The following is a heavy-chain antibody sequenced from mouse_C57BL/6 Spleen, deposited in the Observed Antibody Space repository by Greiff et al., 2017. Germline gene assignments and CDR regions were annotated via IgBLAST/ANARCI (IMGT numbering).Heavy chain of an antibody. J-gene: IGHJ3*01. CDR3: ARRNYGFAY. V-gene: IGHV5-6*02. CDR1: GFTFSSYG. D-gene: IGHD2-1*01. Sequence: EVKLVESGGDLVKPGGSLKLSCAASGFTFSSYGMSWVRQTPDKRLEWVATISSGGSYTYYPDSVKGRFTFSRDNAKNTLYLQMSSLKSEDTAMYYCARRNYGFAYGGQGTLVTVAA. CDR2: ISSGGSYT.